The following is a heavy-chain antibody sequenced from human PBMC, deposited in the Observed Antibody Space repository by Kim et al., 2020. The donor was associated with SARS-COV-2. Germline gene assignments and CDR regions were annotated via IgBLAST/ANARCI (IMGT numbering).Heavy chain of an antibody. CDR3: AKLPSGGAPMWTFHGMDV. CDR1: GFTFSNYA. V-gene: IGHV3-23*01. CDR2: ISDSGLST. J-gene: IGHJ6*02. Sequence: GGSLRLSCVASGFTFSNYAMTWVRQSPGKGLEWLSAISDSGLSTYYAGSVRGRFTVSRDNNRNTVFLKMSSLRVDDAAIYYCAKLPSGGAPMWTFHGMDVWGQGTTVTVSS. D-gene: IGHD3-10*01.